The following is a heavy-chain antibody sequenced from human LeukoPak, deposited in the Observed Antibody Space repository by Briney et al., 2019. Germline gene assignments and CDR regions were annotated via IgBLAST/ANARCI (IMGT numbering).Heavy chain of an antibody. D-gene: IGHD4-23*01. J-gene: IGHJ4*02. Sequence: SETLSLTCTVSVGSISSSSYYWGWIRQPPGKGLEWIGSIYYSGSTYYNPSLKSRVTISVDTSKNQFSLKLSSVTAAHTAVYYCASYGGNSRYWGQGTLVTVSS. CDR1: VGSISSSSYY. CDR3: ASYGGNSRY. CDR2: IYYSGST. V-gene: IGHV4-39*01.